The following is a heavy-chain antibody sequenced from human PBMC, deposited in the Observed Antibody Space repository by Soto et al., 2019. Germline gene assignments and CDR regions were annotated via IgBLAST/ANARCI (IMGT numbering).Heavy chain of an antibody. Sequence: PGGSLRLSCAASGFTFTNYAMHWVRQAPGKGLEYVSGISNNGGSTHYADSVKGRFTISRDNSKNTLYLQLGSLRAEDMAVYYCVRREYSGYDYWGQGTLVTVSS. CDR2: ISNNGGST. J-gene: IGHJ4*02. CDR3: VRREYSGYDY. V-gene: IGHV3-64*02. D-gene: IGHD5-12*01. CDR1: GFTFTNYA.